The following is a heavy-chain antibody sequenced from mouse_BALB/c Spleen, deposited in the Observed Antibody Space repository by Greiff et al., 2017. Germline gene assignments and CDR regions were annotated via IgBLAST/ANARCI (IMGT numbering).Heavy chain of an antibody. J-gene: IGHJ4*01. CDR3: ARLRQGYYYAMDY. CDR2: ISSGGGST. D-gene: IGHD2-12*01. CDR1: GFAFSSYD. V-gene: IGHV5-12-1*01. Sequence: EVQGVESGGGLVKPGGSLKLSCAASGFAFSSYDMSWVRQTPEKRLEWVAYISSGGGSTYYPDTVKGRFTISRDNAKNTLYLQMSSLKSEDTAMYYCARLRQGYYYAMDYWGQGTSVTVSS.